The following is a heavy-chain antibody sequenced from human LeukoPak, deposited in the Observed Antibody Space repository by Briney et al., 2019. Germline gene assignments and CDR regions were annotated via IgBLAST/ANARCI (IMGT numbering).Heavy chain of an antibody. V-gene: IGHV1-2*02. Sequence: ASVKVSFKASGYTFTGYYMHWVRQAPGQGLEWMGWINPNSGGTNYAQKFQGRVTMTRDTSISTAYMELSRLRSDDTAVYYCARWMPFYYYMDVWGKGTTVTVSS. CDR3: ARWMPFYYYMDV. D-gene: IGHD2-2*01. CDR2: INPNSGGT. CDR1: GYTFTGYY. J-gene: IGHJ6*03.